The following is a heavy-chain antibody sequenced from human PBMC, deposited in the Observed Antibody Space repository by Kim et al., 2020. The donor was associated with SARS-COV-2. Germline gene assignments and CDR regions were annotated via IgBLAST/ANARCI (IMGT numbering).Heavy chain of an antibody. CDR2: INHSGST. J-gene: IGHJ5*02. CDR1: GGSFSGYY. Sequence: SETLSLTCAVYGGSFSGYYWSWIRQPPGKGLEWIGEINHSGSTNYNPSLKSRVTISVDTSKNQFSLKLSSVTAADTAVYYCARVSSSWYVGLYNWFDPWGQGTLVTVSS. V-gene: IGHV4-34*01. D-gene: IGHD6-13*01. CDR3: ARVSSSWYVGLYNWFDP.